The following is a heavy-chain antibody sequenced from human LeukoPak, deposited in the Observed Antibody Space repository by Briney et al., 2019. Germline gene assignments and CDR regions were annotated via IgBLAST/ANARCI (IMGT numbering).Heavy chain of an antibody. V-gene: IGHV3-23*01. CDR3: AKDGVYGSGSSYYFDY. D-gene: IGHD3-10*01. CDR1: GFTFSSYT. CDR2: IGGSGGNT. J-gene: IGHJ4*02. Sequence: GGSLRLSCAASGFTFSSYTMSWVRQAPGKGLEWVSAIGGSGGNTYYADSVKGRFTISRDNSKNTLSLQMNSLGAEDTAVYYCAKDGVYGSGSSYYFDYWGQGTLVTVSS.